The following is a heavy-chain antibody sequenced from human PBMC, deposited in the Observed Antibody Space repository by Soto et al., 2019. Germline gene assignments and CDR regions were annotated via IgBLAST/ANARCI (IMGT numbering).Heavy chain of an antibody. CDR3: ANLGATGGGGY. CDR2: ISGSGGST. J-gene: IGHJ4*02. Sequence: PXGSLRLSCSASGFTLSSYAMSWVRQAPGKGLDWVSAISGSGGSTYYADSVKGRFTISRDNSKNTLYLQMNSLRAEDTAVYYCANLGATGGGGYWGQGTLVTVSS. CDR1: GFTLSSYA. D-gene: IGHD5-12*01. V-gene: IGHV3-23*01.